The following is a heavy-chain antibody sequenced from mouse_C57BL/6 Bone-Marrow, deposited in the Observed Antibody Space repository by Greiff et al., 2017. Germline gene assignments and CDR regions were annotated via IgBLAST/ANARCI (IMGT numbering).Heavy chain of an antibody. Sequence: VQLKESVAELVRPGASVKLSCTASGFTIKNTYMHWVKQRPEQGLEWIGRIDPANGNTKYAPKFQGKATITADTSSNTAYLQLSSLTSEDTAIYYCAGRVYFDYWGQGTTLTVSS. CDR3: AGRVYFDY. CDR2: IDPANGNT. V-gene: IGHV14-3*01. J-gene: IGHJ2*01. CDR1: GFTIKNTY.